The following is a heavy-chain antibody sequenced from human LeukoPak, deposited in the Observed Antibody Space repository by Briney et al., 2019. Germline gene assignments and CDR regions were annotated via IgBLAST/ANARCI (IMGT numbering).Heavy chain of an antibody. D-gene: IGHD6-19*01. CDR1: GFTVSSNY. CDR3: VRGRTAVAGTTSGY. V-gene: IGHV3-53*01. J-gene: IGHJ4*02. Sequence: GGSLRLSCAASGFTVSSNYMSWVRQAPGKGLEWVSVIYSGGSTYYADSVKGRFTISRDNSKNTLYLQMNSLRAEDTAVYYCVRGRTAVAGTTSGYWGQGTLVTVSS. CDR2: IYSGGST.